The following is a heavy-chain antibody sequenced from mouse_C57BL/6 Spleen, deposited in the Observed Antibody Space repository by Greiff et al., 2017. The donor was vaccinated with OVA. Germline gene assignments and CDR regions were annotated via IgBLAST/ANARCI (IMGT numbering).Heavy chain of an antibody. CDR1: GYTFTSYW. J-gene: IGHJ4*01. V-gene: IGHV1-72*01. D-gene: IGHD1-1*01. CDR3: ERESRVLDY. Sequence: QVQLQQPGAELVKPGASVKLSCKASGYTFTSYWMHWVKQRPGRGLEWIGMIDPNSGGTNYNEKFKSKATLTVDKSSSTAYMQLSSLTSEVSAVACCERESRVLDYWGQGTSVTVSA. CDR2: IDPNSGGT.